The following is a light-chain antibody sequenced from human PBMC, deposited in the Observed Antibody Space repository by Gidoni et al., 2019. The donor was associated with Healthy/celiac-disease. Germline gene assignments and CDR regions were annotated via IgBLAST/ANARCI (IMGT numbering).Light chain of an antibody. CDR3: QQYGSFR. V-gene: IGKV3-20*01. CDR2: GAS. CDR1: QSVSSSY. J-gene: IGKJ1*01. Sequence: EIVLTQSPGTRSLSPGERATLSCRASQSVSSSYLAWYQQKPGQAPRLLIYGASSRATGIPDRFSGSGSGTDFTLTISRLDPEDFAVYYCQQYGSFRFGQGPKVEIK.